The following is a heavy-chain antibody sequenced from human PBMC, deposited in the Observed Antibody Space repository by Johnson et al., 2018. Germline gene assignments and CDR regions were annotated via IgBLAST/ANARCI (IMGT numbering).Heavy chain of an antibody. CDR1: GGTFSSYT. J-gene: IGHJ6*03. CDR3: ARGRNWNYMHQGGYYMDV. V-gene: IGHV1-69*04. D-gene: IGHD1-7*01. Sequence: QVQLVQSGAEVKKPGSSVKVSCKASGGTFSSYTISWVRQAPGQGLEWMGRIIPILGIANYAQKFQGRVTITADKSTSTAYMGRSSLRSEDTAVYYCARGRNWNYMHQGGYYMDVWGKGTTVTVSS. CDR2: IIPILGIA.